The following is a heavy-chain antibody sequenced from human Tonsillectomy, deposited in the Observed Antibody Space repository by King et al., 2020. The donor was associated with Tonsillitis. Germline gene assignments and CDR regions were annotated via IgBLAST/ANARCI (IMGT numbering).Heavy chain of an antibody. V-gene: IGHV4-4*02. D-gene: IGHD5-24*01. J-gene: IGHJ3*01. CDR3: AGDRDGYNKGGGDFDV. CDR1: GGSINSRDW. CDR2: VYHSGLT. Sequence: VQLQESGPGLVKPSGTLSLTCAVSGGSINSRDWWSWVRQPPGTGLEWIGEVYHSGLTHYNPSLKSRVTISLDNSKNHFSLNLSSVTAADTAVYYCAGDRDGYNKGGGDFDVWGQGTMVSVAS.